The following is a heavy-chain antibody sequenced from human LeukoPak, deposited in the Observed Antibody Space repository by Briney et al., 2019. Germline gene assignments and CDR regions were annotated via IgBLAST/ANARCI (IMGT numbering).Heavy chain of an antibody. CDR3: ARGLGVETYFDY. CDR2: IYYSGTT. V-gene: IGHV4-39*01. CDR1: RGSISGANCV. D-gene: IGHD3-10*01. Sequence: SETLSLTCTVSRGSISGANCVWDWVRQPPGKVLEWIGTIYYSGTTYYSPSLKSRVTISVDTSKNQFSLKLSSVTAADTAVYWCARGLGVETYFDYWGQGALVTVSS. J-gene: IGHJ4*02.